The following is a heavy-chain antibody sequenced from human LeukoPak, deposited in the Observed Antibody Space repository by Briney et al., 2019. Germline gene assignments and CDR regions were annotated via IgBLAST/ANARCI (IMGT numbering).Heavy chain of an antibody. Sequence: PGGSLRLSCAASGFTFSTYVMYWVRQAPGKGLEWVAVTSHDGSNKYYADSVKGRFTTSRDNSKNTLYLQMNSLRAEDTAVYYCAKHIAYNYGQRFDYWGQGTLVTVSS. CDR1: GFTFSTYV. J-gene: IGHJ4*02. CDR2: TSHDGSNK. D-gene: IGHD5-18*01. V-gene: IGHV3-30*18. CDR3: AKHIAYNYGQRFDY.